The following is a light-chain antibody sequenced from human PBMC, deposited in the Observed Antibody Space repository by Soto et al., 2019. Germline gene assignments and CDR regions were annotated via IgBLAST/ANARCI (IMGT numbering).Light chain of an antibody. J-gene: IGKJ4*01. CDR3: QQYDNWPPRLT. Sequence: EIVMTQSPATLSVSPGETVTLSCRARQSVSNYLAWYQHKPSQPPRLLIYGASTKAPGIAARFNGGGSGTEFTLTISSLQSEDFGVYYCQQYDNWPPRLTFGGGTKVEIK. CDR2: GAS. V-gene: IGKV3D-15*01. CDR1: QSVSNY.